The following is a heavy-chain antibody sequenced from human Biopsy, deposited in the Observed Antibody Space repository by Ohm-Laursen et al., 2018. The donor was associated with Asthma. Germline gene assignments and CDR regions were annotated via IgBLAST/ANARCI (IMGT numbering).Heavy chain of an antibody. CDR3: TTDALLYSSADY. V-gene: IGHV3-15*01. D-gene: IGHD2-8*01. J-gene: IGHJ4*02. CDR2: IKSKTDGGTT. CDR1: GFTFSNFA. Sequence: SLRLSCAAPGFTFSNFAMTWVRQAPGKGLEWVGRIKSKTDGGTTDYAAPVKGRFTISRDDSKNTLYLQMNSLKTEDTAVYYCTTDALLYSSADYWGQGTLVTVSS.